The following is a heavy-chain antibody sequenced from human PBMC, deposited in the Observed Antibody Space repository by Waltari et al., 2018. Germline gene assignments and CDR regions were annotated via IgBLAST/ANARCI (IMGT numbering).Heavy chain of an antibody. D-gene: IGHD5-12*01. CDR1: GGSISSSSYY. J-gene: IGHJ4*02. CDR3: AREGFSGYDSIY. V-gene: IGHV4-39*07. Sequence: QLQLQESGPGLVTPSATLSLTCTVSGGSISSSSYYWGWFRQPPGKGLDWSGSIYYSGSTYYNPSLKSRVTISVDTSKNQYSLKLSSVTAADTAVYYCAREGFSGYDSIYWGQGTLVTVSS. CDR2: IYYSGST.